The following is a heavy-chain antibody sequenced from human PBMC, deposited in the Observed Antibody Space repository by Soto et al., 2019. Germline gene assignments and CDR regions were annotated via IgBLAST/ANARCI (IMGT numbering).Heavy chain of an antibody. CDR3: ARDSINWNQNHYYYYYYMDV. J-gene: IGHJ6*03. CDR2: IYYSGST. CDR1: GGSISSYY. Sequence: SETLSLTCTVSGGSISSYYWSWIRQPPGKGLEWIGYIYYSGSTNYNPALKSLITISVDTSKNQFSLKLSSVTAADTAVYYCARDSINWNQNHYYYYYYMDVWGKGTTVTVSS. D-gene: IGHD1-20*01. V-gene: IGHV4-59*01.